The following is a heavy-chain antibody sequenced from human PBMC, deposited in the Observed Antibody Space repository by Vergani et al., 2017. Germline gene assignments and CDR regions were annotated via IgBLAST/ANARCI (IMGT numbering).Heavy chain of an antibody. CDR1: GFTLSNYD. CDR3: ARDSRVGATNLNY. Sequence: QVQLVESGGGVVQRGGSLRLSCATSGFTLSNYDMQWIRQGPGKGLEFVAFIQFDGSNQYYADSVKGRFTLSRDFSKNTLYLQMNSLRAEDTAVYYCARDSRVGATNLNYWGQGTLVTVSS. D-gene: IGHD1-26*01. V-gene: IGHV3-30*02. CDR2: IQFDGSNQ. J-gene: IGHJ4*02.